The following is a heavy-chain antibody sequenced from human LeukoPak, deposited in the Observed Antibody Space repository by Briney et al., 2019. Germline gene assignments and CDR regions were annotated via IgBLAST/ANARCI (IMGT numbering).Heavy chain of an antibody. D-gene: IGHD5-12*01. V-gene: IGHV1-69*05. CDR2: IIPIFGTA. CDR3: ARNVDIVATGAFDI. CDR1: GGTFSSYA. J-gene: IGHJ3*02. Sequence: ASVKVSCKASGGTFSSYAISWVRQAPGQGLEWMGGIIPIFGTANYAQKFQGRVTITTDESTSTAYMELSSLRSEDTAVYYCARNVDIVATGAFDIWGQGTMVTVSS.